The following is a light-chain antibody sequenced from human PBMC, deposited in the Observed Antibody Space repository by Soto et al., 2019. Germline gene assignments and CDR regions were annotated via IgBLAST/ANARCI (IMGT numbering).Light chain of an antibody. Sequence: DIQMTQSPSTLSASLVERAILTCRASQSVSSRLAWYQQKPGKAPNLLIYRASTLKSGIPSRFSGSGSGTDFPPTISSLQPDDFATYYWQQYDTPWTFGQGTKVDIK. J-gene: IGKJ1*01. CDR1: QSVSSR. CDR2: RAS. CDR3: QQYDTPWT. V-gene: IGKV1-5*03.